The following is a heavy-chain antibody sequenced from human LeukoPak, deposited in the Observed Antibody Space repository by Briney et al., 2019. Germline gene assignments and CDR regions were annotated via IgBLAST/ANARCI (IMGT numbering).Heavy chain of an antibody. J-gene: IGHJ4*02. D-gene: IGHD3-22*01. CDR1: GFTFSSYG. V-gene: IGHV3-23*01. CDR3: AKWASEVYDSSGYYHY. Sequence: PGGSLRLSCAASGFTFSSYGMSWVRQAPGKGLEWVSAISGSGGSTYYADSVKGRFTISRDNSKNTLYLQMNSLRAEDTAVYYCAKWASEVYDSSGYYHYWGQGTLVTVSS. CDR2: ISGSGGST.